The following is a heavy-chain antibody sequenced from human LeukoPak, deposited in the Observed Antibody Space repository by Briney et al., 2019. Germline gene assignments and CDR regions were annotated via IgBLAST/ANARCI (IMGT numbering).Heavy chain of an antibody. CDR1: GFPFSSYW. Sequence: GGSLRLSCEPSGFPFSSYWMLWVRQAPGKGLVWVSRISGDGTIKTYADFVRGRFIISRDNTKNILYLQMNSLKVEDTATYFCSRSQFDYWVQGVLVTVSS. CDR2: ISGDGTIK. CDR3: SRSQFDY. J-gene: IGHJ4*02. V-gene: IGHV3-74*03.